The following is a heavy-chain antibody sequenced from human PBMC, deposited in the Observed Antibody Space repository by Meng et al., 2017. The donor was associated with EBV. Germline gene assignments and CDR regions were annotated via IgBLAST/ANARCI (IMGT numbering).Heavy chain of an antibody. J-gene: IGHJ4*02. V-gene: IGHV1-69*01. CDR2: LIPMVGAP. CDR1: GGGFRSDA. Sequence: QGWLLASGAEVKKPGSSVKVSGRTSGGGFRSDAVSWVRQAPGQGLEWMGGLIPMVGAPHYAQKFQGRVTIIADESTSTHSMELNSLRSEDTAMYYCASESGRGFTPDYWGQGTLVTVSS. CDR3: ASESGRGFTPDY. D-gene: IGHD3-10*01.